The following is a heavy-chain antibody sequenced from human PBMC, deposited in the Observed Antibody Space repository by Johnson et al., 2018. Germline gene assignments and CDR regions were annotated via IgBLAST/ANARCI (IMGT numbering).Heavy chain of an antibody. V-gene: IGHV3-33*01. Sequence: QVQLVESGGGVVQPGRSLRLSCAASGFTFSSYGMHWVRQAPGKGLEWVAVIWYDENHKYYADSVKGRFTISRDNSNNTLYLQMNSLRAEDTAVYYCVTNVHDYDHGMDVWGQGTRVTVSS. CDR1: GFTFSSYG. D-gene: IGHD3-16*01. CDR3: VTNVHDYDHGMDV. CDR2: IWYDENHK. J-gene: IGHJ6*02.